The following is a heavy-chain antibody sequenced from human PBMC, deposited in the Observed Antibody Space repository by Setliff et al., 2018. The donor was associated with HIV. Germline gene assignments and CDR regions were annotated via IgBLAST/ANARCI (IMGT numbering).Heavy chain of an antibody. V-gene: IGHV3-7*01. J-gene: IGHJ4*02. Sequence: PGGSLRLSCAASGFTFNYFWMSWVRQAPGKGLEWVANIKQDGSEKNYVDSVKGRFTISRDTAKNSLYLQMNSLRVEDTAAYYCARDHWVAGLDYWGQGTLVTVSS. CDR2: IKQDGSEK. D-gene: IGHD6-19*01. CDR3: ARDHWVAGLDY. CDR1: GFTFNYFW.